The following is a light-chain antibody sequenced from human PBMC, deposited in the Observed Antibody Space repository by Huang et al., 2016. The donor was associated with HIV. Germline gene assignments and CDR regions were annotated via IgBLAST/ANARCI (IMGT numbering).Light chain of an antibody. V-gene: IGKV1-39*01. CDR1: QTISTS. J-gene: IGKJ1*01. CDR3: QQSHETPRT. CDR2: AAS. Sequence: DIQMTQSPSSLSASVGDRITITCRASQTISTSLNWYQQKPGTAPNLLIYAASTLQSGVPSRFIGSGSGTDFTLTITGLRPEDFATYYCQQSHETPRTFGQGTKVEIK.